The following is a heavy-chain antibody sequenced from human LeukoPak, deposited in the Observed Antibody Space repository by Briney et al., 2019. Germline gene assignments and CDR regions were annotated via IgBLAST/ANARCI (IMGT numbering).Heavy chain of an antibody. CDR1: GFTFSSYS. J-gene: IGHJ6*02. Sequence: GGSLRLSCAASGFTFSSYSMNWVRQAPGKGLGWVSSISSSSSYIYYADSVKGRFTISRDNAKNSLYLQMNSLRAEDTAVYYCARDNTITSSGWPDGGDYYYYGMDVWGQGTTVTVSS. D-gene: IGHD6-19*01. V-gene: IGHV3-21*01. CDR2: ISSSSSYI. CDR3: ARDNTITSSGWPDGGDYYYYGMDV.